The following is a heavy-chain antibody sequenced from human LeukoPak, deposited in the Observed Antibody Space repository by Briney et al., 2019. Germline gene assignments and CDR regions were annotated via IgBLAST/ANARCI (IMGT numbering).Heavy chain of an antibody. Sequence: KPSETLCLTCAVYGGSFSGYYWSWIRQPPGKGLEWIGEINHSGSTNYNPSLKSRVTISVDTSKNQFSLKLSSVTAADTAVYYCARRYSSSWYRAFDIWGQGTMVTVSS. J-gene: IGHJ3*02. D-gene: IGHD6-13*01. CDR2: INHSGST. CDR1: GGSFSGYY. V-gene: IGHV4-34*01. CDR3: ARRYSSSWYRAFDI.